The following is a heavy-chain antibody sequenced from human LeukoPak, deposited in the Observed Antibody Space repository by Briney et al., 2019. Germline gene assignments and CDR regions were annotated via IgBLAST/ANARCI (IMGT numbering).Heavy chain of an antibody. D-gene: IGHD6-19*01. Sequence: GGSLRLPCVASGFTFSTSWMNWVRQAPGKGLEWVSTFSGTSTNSYADAVKGRVTISRDNSRNTLYLQMNSLRAEDTAVYYCAKLKQWQPQRYFFEYWGQGALVTAAS. CDR1: GFTFSTSW. CDR2: FSGTSTN. V-gene: IGHV3-23*01. CDR3: AKLKQWQPQRYFFEY. J-gene: IGHJ4*02.